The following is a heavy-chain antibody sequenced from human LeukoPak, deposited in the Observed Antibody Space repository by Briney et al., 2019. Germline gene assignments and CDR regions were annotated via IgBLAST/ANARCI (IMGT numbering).Heavy chain of an antibody. Sequence: GESLKISCKGSGYTFTTYCIAWVRQAPGQGLEWMGIIYPTDSDTRYSPSFQGQVTISVDKSITTAYLQWSSLQASDTAMYYCARQSRGVIETFDIWGQGTMVTVSS. CDR2: IYPTDSDT. V-gene: IGHV5-51*01. D-gene: IGHD3-10*01. J-gene: IGHJ3*02. CDR1: GYTFTTYC. CDR3: ARQSRGVIETFDI.